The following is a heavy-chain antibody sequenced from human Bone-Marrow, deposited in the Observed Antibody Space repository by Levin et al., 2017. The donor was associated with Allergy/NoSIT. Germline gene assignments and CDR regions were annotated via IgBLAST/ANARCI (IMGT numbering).Heavy chain of an antibody. CDR2: VSVSDRT. V-gene: IGHV3-23*01. D-gene: IGHD3-3*01. CDR1: GFAFDGYA. CDR3: AKGGGYNFLYADGYFDY. Sequence: LSLTCAASGFAFDGYAMSWVRQAPGKGLEWVSAVSVSDRTFYADSVKDRFTISRDNSKNTVYLEMNSLRAEDTAIYYCAKGGGYNFLYADGYFDYWGQGALVTVSS. J-gene: IGHJ4*02.